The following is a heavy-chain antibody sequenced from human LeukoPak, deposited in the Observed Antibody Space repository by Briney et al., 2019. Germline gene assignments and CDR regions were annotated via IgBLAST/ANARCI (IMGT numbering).Heavy chain of an antibody. D-gene: IGHD3-10*01. Sequence: GGSLRLSCAASAFTFSSYSMNWVRQAPGKGLEWVSSVSSSNSYKYYADSVKGRFTVSRDNAKNSLYLQMNSLRAEDTAVYYCASYYYGSGSYYLDAFDIWGQGTMVTVSS. CDR3: ASYYYGSGSYYLDAFDI. J-gene: IGHJ3*02. V-gene: IGHV3-21*01. CDR2: VSSSNSYK. CDR1: AFTFSSYS.